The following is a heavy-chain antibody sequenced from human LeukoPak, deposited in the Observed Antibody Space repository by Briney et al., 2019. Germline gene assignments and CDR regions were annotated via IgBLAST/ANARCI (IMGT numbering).Heavy chain of an antibody. V-gene: IGHV4-4*07. D-gene: IGHD3-10*01. CDR1: GGSFSTYY. CDR2: IYTSGAT. J-gene: IGHJ4*02. CDR3: GRDAKYYYGSRTYFFFEY. Sequence: PSETLSLTCTVSGGSFSTYYWSWIRQPAGKGLEWIGHIYTSGATNYNPSLKSRVTMSIDTSKNQFSLKLSSVTAADTAVYYCGRDAKYYYGSRTYFFFEYWGQGTLLTVSS.